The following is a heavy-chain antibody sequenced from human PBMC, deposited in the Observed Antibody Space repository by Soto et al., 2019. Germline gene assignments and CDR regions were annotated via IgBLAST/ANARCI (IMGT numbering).Heavy chain of an antibody. CDR2: IIPIFGTA. J-gene: IGHJ4*02. Sequence: SVKISCKASGGTFSSYAISWVRQAPGQGLEWMGGIIPIFGTANYAQKFQGRVTITADESTSTAYMELSSLRSEDTAVYYCARESPSGWYVDYWGQGTLVTVSS. V-gene: IGHV1-69*13. D-gene: IGHD6-19*01. CDR3: ARESPSGWYVDY. CDR1: GGTFSSYA.